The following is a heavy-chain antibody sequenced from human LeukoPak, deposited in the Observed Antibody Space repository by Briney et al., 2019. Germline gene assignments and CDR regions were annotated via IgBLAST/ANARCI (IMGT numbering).Heavy chain of an antibody. D-gene: IGHD3-10*01. Sequence: GGSLRLSWAASGFIVCSNYMNWVRQAPGKGLEWVSYVSSSGSTIYYADSVRGRFTISRDNAKNLLNLQMNSLRAEDTAVYYCASAYYDSGNYPYYFDYWGQGTLVTVSS. CDR3: ASAYYDSGNYPYYFDY. J-gene: IGHJ4*02. CDR1: GFIVCSNY. CDR2: VSSSGSTI. V-gene: IGHV3-48*03.